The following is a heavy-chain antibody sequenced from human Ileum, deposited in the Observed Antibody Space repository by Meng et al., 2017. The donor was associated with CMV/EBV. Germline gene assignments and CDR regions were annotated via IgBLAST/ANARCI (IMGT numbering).Heavy chain of an antibody. V-gene: IGHV3-23*01. J-gene: IGHJ4*02. Sequence: GGSLRLSCEASGLIFSSYVMSWVRQAPGKGLEWVASISNIDDSTYYADSVKGRFTISRDNAKNTLYLQMNSLRAEDTAVYYCARERGAARDYWGQGTLVTVSS. D-gene: IGHD3-10*01. CDR3: ARERGAARDY. CDR2: ISNIDDST. CDR1: GLIFSSYV.